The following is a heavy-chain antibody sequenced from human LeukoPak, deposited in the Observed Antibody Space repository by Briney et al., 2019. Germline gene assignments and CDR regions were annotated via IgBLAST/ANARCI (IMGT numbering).Heavy chain of an antibody. J-gene: IGHJ5*02. D-gene: IGHD3-22*01. Sequence: PGGSLRLSCAASGFTVSSNYMSWVRQAPGKGLEWVSVIYSGGSTYYADSVKGRFTTSRDNSKNTLYLQMNSLRAEDTAVYYCARGPSYYYDSSGYYMSWGQGTLVTVSS. CDR2: IYSGGST. CDR1: GFTVSSNY. V-gene: IGHV3-53*01. CDR3: ARGPSYYYDSSGYYMS.